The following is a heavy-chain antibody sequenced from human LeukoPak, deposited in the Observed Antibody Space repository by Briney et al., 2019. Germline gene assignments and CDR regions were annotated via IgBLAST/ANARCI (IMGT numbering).Heavy chain of an antibody. CDR3: AKSKTMIVVAPMDY. CDR1: GFAFSDSY. D-gene: IGHD3-22*01. CDR2: ISNSGDLI. Sequence: GGSLRLSCAASGFAFSDSYMSWIRQAPGKGLEWLSYISNSGDLIYYADSVKGRFTISRDNSKNTLYLQMNSLRAEDTAVYYCAKSKTMIVVAPMDYWGQGTLVTVSS. J-gene: IGHJ4*02. V-gene: IGHV3-11*01.